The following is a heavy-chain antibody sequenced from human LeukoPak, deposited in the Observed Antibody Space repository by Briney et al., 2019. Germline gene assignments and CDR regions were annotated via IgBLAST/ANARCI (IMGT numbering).Heavy chain of an antibody. CDR2: ISGSGGST. D-gene: IGHD1-26*01. CDR1: GFTFSSYG. Sequence: GGSLRLSCAASGFTFSSYGMSWVRQAPGKGLEWVSAISGSGGSTYYADSVKGRFTISRDNSKNTLYLQMNSLRAEDTAVYYCAKDILYSGSYSKFDYWGQGTLVTVSS. CDR3: AKDILYSGSYSKFDY. J-gene: IGHJ4*02. V-gene: IGHV3-23*01.